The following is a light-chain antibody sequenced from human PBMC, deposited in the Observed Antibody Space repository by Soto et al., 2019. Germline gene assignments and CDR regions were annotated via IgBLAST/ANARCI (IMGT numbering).Light chain of an antibody. V-gene: IGKV1-5*03. CDR1: QNIYTW. CDR2: EAS. Sequence: DIQMTQSPASLSASVGARVSIPGRASQNIYTWLAWYQQKPGKAPKLLIYEASSLETGVPSRFSGSGSGTEFTLTISSLQPDDFATYYCQQYNTFWTFGQGTKVDIK. J-gene: IGKJ1*01. CDR3: QQYNTFWT.